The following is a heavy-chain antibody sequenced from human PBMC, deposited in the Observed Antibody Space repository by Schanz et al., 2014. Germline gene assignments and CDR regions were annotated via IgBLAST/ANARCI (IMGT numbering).Heavy chain of an antibody. D-gene: IGHD2-2*02. J-gene: IGHJ4*01. CDR3: ATQYCSGTTCYTDSWDH. V-gene: IGHV3-48*01. CDR1: GFSFSDYS. CDR2: IKISGDV. Sequence: EVQVVESGGGLVQPGGSLRLSCAASGFSFSDYSMNWVRQAPGKGLEWISYIKISGDVFYTDSVKGRFTISRDNAKDSLYLQMTSLRAEDTAVYYCATQYCSGTTCYTDSWDHWGQGTLVTVSS.